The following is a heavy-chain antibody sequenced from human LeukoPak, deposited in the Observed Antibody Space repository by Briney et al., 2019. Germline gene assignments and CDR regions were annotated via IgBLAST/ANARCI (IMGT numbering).Heavy chain of an antibody. J-gene: IGHJ4*02. CDR1: AFTFSSYG. CDR3: ARDQAYFDY. CDR2: IWYDGSNK. Sequence: GGSLRLACAVSAFTFSSYGMHWVRQAPGKGLEWVAVIWYDGSNKYYADSVKGRFTISRDNSKNTLYLQMNSLRTEDTAVYYCARDQAYFDYWGQGTLVTVSS. V-gene: IGHV3-33*01.